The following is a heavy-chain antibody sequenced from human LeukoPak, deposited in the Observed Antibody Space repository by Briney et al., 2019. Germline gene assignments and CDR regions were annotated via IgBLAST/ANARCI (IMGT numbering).Heavy chain of an antibody. V-gene: IGHV3-9*01. Sequence: PGGSLRLSCAASGFTFEDYAMHWVRQAPGKGLEWVSGISWNSGSIGYADSVKGRFTISRDNAKNSLYLQMNSLRAEDTALYYCAKDKRRNYYYGMDVWGQETTVTVSS. J-gene: IGHJ6*02. CDR3: AKDKRRNYYYGMDV. CDR1: GFTFEDYA. CDR2: ISWNSGSI.